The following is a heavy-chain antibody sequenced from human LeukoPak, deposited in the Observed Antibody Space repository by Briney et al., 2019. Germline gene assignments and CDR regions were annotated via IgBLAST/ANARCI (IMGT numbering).Heavy chain of an antibody. V-gene: IGHV1-2*02. CDR2: INPNSGGT. Sequence: ASVNVSCKASGYTFTGYNMHWVRQAPGQGLEWMGWINPNSGGTNYAQKFQGRVTMTRDTSINTAYSELGRLTSDDTAVYYCTKEGVEGYWGQGTLVTVSS. J-gene: IGHJ4*02. CDR3: TKEGVEGY. CDR1: GYTFTGYN.